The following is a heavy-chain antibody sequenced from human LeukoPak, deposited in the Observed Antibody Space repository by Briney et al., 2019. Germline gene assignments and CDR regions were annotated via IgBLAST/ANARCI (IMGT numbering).Heavy chain of an antibody. D-gene: IGHD2-2*01. Sequence: ASGKISCKASGDTFSSYGISWVRHTPVERREWIGGISAHNGNTNNAQKRQGGVTMTTDTNTSAAPTELRSLRSDDTAVYFCAQDWSSIRGRCYYHLDVCGKGTTVTVSS. CDR2: ISAHNGNT. CDR3: AQDWSSIRGRCYYHLDV. V-gene: IGHV1-18*01. CDR1: GDTFSSYG. J-gene: IGHJ6*03.